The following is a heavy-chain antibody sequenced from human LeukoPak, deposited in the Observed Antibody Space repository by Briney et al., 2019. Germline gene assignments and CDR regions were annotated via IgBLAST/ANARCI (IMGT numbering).Heavy chain of an antibody. Sequence: GGSLRLSCAASGFTFSSYGMHWVRQAPGKGLEWVAVIWYDGSNKYYADSVKGRFTISRDNSKNTLYLQMNSLRAEDTAAYYCVRETYCSGGSCYSEVDYWGQGTLVTVSS. J-gene: IGHJ4*02. CDR2: IWYDGSNK. V-gene: IGHV3-33*01. CDR3: VRETYCSGGSCYSEVDY. CDR1: GFTFSSYG. D-gene: IGHD2-15*01.